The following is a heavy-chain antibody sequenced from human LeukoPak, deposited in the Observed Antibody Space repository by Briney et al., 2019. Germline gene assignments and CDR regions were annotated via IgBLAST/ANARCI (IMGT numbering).Heavy chain of an antibody. CDR3: ARGGYSYGFFYYYYYYMDV. J-gene: IGHJ6*03. CDR2: INPNSGGT. V-gene: IGHV1-18*01. CDR1: GYTFISYG. D-gene: IGHD5-18*01. Sequence: ASVKVSCKASGYTFISYGSSWVRQAPGQGLEWMGWINPNSGGTNYAQKLQGRVTMTTDTSTSTAYMELRSLRSDDTAVYYCARGGYSYGFFYYYYYYMDVWGKGTTVTISS.